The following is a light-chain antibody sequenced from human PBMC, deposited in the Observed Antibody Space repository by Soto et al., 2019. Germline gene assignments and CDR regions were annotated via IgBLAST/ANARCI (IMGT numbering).Light chain of an antibody. Sequence: QMAQSPSSLAASLDVGGTITSRASQGISNYLAWYQQNTGKAPKLLIYDDSSLESGVPSRFSGSGSGTELNLSISSLQPEDFASYYCQKYNSYRWASGQGTKVDIK. V-gene: IGKV1-13*02. CDR3: QKYNSYRWA. CDR1: QGISNY. J-gene: IGKJ1*01. CDR2: DDS.